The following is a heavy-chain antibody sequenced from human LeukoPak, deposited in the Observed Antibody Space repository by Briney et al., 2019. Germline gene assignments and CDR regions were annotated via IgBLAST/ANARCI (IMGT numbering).Heavy chain of an antibody. D-gene: IGHD3-16*02. Sequence: PGGSLRLSCAAPGFTFSSYSMNWVRQAPGKGLEWVSYISSSSSTIYYADSVKGRFTISRDNAKNSLYLQMNSLRDEDAAVYYCARDGSMITFGGVIVKDHDAFDIWGQGTMVTVSS. CDR1: GFTFSSYS. J-gene: IGHJ3*02. CDR2: ISSSSSTI. V-gene: IGHV3-48*02. CDR3: ARDGSMITFGGVIVKDHDAFDI.